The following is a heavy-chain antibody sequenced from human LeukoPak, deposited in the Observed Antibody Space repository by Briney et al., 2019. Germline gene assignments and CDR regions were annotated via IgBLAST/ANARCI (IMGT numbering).Heavy chain of an antibody. CDR3: ARGAYDSSGYYYGVY. Sequence: PGGSLRLSCAASGFTFSNYWMSWARQAPGKGLEWVAHIKQHGSEKYYVDSVKGRFTISRDDAKNSLYLQMNSLRAEDTAVYYCARGAYDSSGYYYGVYWGQGTLVTVSS. J-gene: IGHJ4*02. V-gene: IGHV3-7*01. D-gene: IGHD3-22*01. CDR2: IKQHGSEK. CDR1: GFTFSNYW.